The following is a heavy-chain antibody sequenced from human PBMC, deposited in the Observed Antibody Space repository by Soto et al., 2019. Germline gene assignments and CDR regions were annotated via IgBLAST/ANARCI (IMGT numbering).Heavy chain of an antibody. CDR2: ISYDGSNK. CDR1: GFTFSSYC. J-gene: IGHJ5*02. Sequence: GGSLRLSWAASGFTFSSYCMHWVRPAPGKGLGWVAVISYDGSNKYYADSVKGRFTISRDNSKNTPYLQINRQRAEDTAVYYWTKDMASAAVMAAPWFDPWGQGTLVTVSS. D-gene: IGHD6-13*01. CDR3: TKDMASAAVMAAPWFDP. V-gene: IGHV3-30*18.